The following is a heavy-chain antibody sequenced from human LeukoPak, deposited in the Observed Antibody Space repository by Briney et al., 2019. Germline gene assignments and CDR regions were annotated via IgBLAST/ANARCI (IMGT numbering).Heavy chain of an antibody. CDR3: ARGRHAWELLSGCFDH. J-gene: IGHJ4*02. V-gene: IGHV4-34*01. D-gene: IGHD1-26*01. CDR2: INHSGST. CDR1: GGSFSGYY. Sequence: SETLSLTCAVYGGSFSGYYWSWIRQPPGKGLEWIGEINHSGSTYYNPSLKSRVTISVDTSKNQFSLKLSSVTAADTAVYYCARGRHAWELLSGCFDHWGQGTLVTVSS.